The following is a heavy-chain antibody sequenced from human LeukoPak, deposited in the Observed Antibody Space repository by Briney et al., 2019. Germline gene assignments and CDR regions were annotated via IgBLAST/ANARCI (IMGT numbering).Heavy chain of an antibody. CDR1: SGSISTSNYY. CDR2: IFYSGST. J-gene: IGHJ3*02. CDR3: ARATAFFDI. Sequence: SETLSLTCTVSSGSISTSNYYWGWVRQPPGKALEWIGNIFYSGSTYYSPSLKSRVTISVDTSKNQFSLKLTSVTAADTAVYYCARATAFFDIWGQGTMVTVSS. V-gene: IGHV4-39*07.